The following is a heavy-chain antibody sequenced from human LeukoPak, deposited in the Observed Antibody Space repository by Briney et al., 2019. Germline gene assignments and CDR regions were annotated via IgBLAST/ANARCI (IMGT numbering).Heavy chain of an antibody. CDR2: INPNSGGT. CDR1: GYTFTGYY. CDR3: ARSARKQQLGSGWFDP. V-gene: IGHV1-2*02. Sequence: ASVKVSCKASGYTFTGYYMHWVRQAPGQGLEWMGWINPNSGGTNYAQKFQRRVTMTRDTSISTAYMELSRLRSDDTAVYYCARSARKQQLGSGWFDPWGQGTLVTVSS. J-gene: IGHJ5*02. D-gene: IGHD6-13*01.